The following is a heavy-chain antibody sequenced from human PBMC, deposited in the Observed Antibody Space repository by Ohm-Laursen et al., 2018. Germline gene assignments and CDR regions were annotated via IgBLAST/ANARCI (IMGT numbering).Heavy chain of an antibody. V-gene: IGHV4-59*01. CDR1: GGSINSYY. Sequence: TLSLTCIVSGGSINSYYWSWLRQPPGKRLEWIGYIYYSGSTNYNPSLKSRVTISVDTSKNQFSLKLSSVTAADTAVYYCARALPRGLWRDYWGQGTLVTVSS. CDR2: IYYSGST. CDR3: ARALPRGLWRDY. J-gene: IGHJ4*02. D-gene: IGHD5-18*01.